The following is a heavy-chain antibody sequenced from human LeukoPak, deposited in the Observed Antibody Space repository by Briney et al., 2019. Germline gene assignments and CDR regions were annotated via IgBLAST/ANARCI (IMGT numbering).Heavy chain of an antibody. V-gene: IGHV3-30*02. D-gene: IGHD3-10*01. CDR3: AKANRDHLSHYYGVDV. J-gene: IGHJ6*02. CDR2: IRHDGTET. Sequence: GGSLRLSCAASGFSFSSYGMHWLRQAPGKGPESVALIRHDGTETYHADSVKGRSTISRDDSKSTFYLQMNSLRPEDTAVYYCAKANRDHLSHYYGVDVWGPGTTV. CDR1: GFSFSSYG.